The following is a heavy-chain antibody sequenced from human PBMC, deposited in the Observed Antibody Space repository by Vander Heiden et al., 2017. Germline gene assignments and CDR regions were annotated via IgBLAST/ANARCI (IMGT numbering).Heavy chain of an antibody. CDR2: VINWRST. D-gene: IGHD1-1*01. CDR1: GGSFSGYS. Sequence: VQLQQSGAGLLKPSETLFLTCSGDGGSFSGYSCCWLRQPPGTGRDWIGAVINWRSTNDSSSLKSRATISVDTSKNKFPLKMSSVTAADTAVYCCARGLGYRWFDPWGHGTLVTVSS. V-gene: IGHV4-34*04. CDR3: ARGLGYRWFDP. J-gene: IGHJ5*02.